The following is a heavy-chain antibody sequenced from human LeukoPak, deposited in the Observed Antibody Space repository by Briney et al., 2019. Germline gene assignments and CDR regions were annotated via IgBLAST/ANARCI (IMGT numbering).Heavy chain of an antibody. J-gene: IGHJ4*02. Sequence: PGGSLRLSCAASGFTFSSYYMSWVRQAPGKGLEWVSSITGRGDSTYYADSVKGRVTISRDNSKNTLSLQMNSLRAEDTALYYCAKDGARWLVYFDYWGQGTLVTVSS. CDR3: AKDGARWLVYFDY. CDR2: ITGRGDST. D-gene: IGHD6-19*01. V-gene: IGHV3-23*01. CDR1: GFTFSSYY.